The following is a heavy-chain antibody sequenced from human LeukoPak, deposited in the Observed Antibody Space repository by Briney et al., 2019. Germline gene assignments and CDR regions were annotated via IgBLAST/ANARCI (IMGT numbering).Heavy chain of an antibody. J-gene: IGHJ4*02. V-gene: IGHV4-34*01. D-gene: IGHD2/OR15-2a*01. CDR1: GGSFSGYY. CDR2: THHSGSS. Sequence: ASETLSLTCAVYGGSFSGYYWSWIRQPPGKGLEYIGSTHHSGSSYYNPPLQSRVTLSVDTSNNHFSLRLTSVTAADTAVYYCARHTNNYILRPFDDRGQGILVTVSS. CDR3: ARHTNNYILRPFDD.